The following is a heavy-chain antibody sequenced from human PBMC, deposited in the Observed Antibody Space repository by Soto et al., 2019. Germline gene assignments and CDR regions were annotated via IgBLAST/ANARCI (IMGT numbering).Heavy chain of an antibody. V-gene: IGHV1-8*01. J-gene: IGHJ5*02. CDR3: ARHRQEAADLYNWFDP. CDR2: MNPNSGNT. Sequence: VASVKVSCKASGYTFTSYDINWVRQATGQGLEWMGWMNPNSGNTGYAQKFQGRVTMTRNTSISTAYMELSSLRSEDTAVYYCARHRQEAADLYNWFDPWGQGTLVTVSS. D-gene: IGHD6-13*01. CDR1: GYTFTSYD.